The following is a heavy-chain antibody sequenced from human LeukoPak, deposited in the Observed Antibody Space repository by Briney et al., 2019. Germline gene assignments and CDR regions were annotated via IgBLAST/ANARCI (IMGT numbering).Heavy chain of an antibody. CDR3: ASGGKLGAYDI. Sequence: GGSLRLSCAASGFTFRNTWMSWVRQAAGKGLQWVAHIKEDGSDKYYVDSVKGRFTVSRDNANNLLHLQMNSLGAEDTAVYFCASGGKLGAYDIWGQGTMVTVS. J-gene: IGHJ3*02. V-gene: IGHV3-7*01. CDR2: IKEDGSDK. CDR1: GFTFRNTW. D-gene: IGHD7-27*01.